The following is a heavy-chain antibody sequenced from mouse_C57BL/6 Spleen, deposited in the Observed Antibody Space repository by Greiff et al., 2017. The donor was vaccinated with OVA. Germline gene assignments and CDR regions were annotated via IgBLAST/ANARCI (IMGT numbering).Heavy chain of an antibody. V-gene: IGHV1-72*01. D-gene: IGHD1-1*01. CDR3: AKVDYYGSSGGDV. J-gene: IGHJ1*03. Sequence: QQSCKASGYTFTSYWMHWVKQRPGRGLEWIGRIDPNSGGTKYNEKFKSKATLTVDKPSSTAYMQLSSLTSEDSAVYYCAKVDYYGSSGGDVWGTGTTVTVSS. CDR1: GYTFTSYW. CDR2: IDPNSGGT.